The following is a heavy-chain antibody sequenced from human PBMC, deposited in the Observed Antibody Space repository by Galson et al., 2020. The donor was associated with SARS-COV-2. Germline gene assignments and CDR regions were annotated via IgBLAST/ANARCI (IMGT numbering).Heavy chain of an antibody. CDR2: IYSDGSNI. D-gene: IGHD2-21*01. J-gene: IGHJ4*02. CDR3: ARGGVLGGAVDH. Sequence: GGSLRLSCTASGFTFSNSWMHWVRQAPGKGLVWVARIYSDGSNIRYEESVKGRFTISRDNAKNTLSLQMNSLRAEDTAIYYCARGGVLGGAVDHWGQGTLVTVSS. CDR1: GFTFSNSW. V-gene: IGHV3-74*01.